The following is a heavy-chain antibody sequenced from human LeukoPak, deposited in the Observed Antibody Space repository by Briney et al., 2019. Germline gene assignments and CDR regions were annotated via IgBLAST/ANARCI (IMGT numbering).Heavy chain of an antibody. V-gene: IGHV5-51*01. Sequence: GGALEISWKSSGWGFTSYWIGGGRQMEGKGLEWMGFIYPGDSDTKYSPSFQGQVTISADKSISAAYLQWSSLKASDTAIYYCALRKYSYGLDYWGQGTLVTVSS. CDR2: IYPGDSDT. CDR1: GWGFTSYW. D-gene: IGHD5-18*01. CDR3: ALRKYSYGLDY. J-gene: IGHJ4*02.